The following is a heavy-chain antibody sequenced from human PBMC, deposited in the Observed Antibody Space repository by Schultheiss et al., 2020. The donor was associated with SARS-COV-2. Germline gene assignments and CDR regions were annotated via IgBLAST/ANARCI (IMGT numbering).Heavy chain of an antibody. D-gene: IGHD4-17*01. CDR3: AAVPSPYGYGMDV. Sequence: ASVKVSCKASGYTFTGYYMHWVRQAPGQGLEWMGWINPNSGGTNYAQKFQGWVTMTTDTSTSTAYMELRSLRSDDTAVYYCAAVPSPYGYGMDVWGQGTTVTVSS. CDR1: GYTFTGYY. CDR2: INPNSGGT. J-gene: IGHJ6*02. V-gene: IGHV1-2*04.